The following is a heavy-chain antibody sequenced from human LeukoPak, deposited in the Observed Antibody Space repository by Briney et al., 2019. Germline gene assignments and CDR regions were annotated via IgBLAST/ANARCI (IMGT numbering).Heavy chain of an antibody. CDR1: GYTFTSYG. J-gene: IGHJ6*02. V-gene: IGHV1-18*01. CDR3: ARGPWVTSWYYYYYGMDV. D-gene: IGHD4-17*01. Sequence: ASVKVSCKASGYTFTSYGISWVRQAPGQGLEWMGWICAYNGNTNYAQKFQGRVTMTRNTSISTAYMELSSLRSEDTAVYYCARGPWVTSWYYYYYGMDVWGQGTTVTVSS. CDR2: ICAYNGNT.